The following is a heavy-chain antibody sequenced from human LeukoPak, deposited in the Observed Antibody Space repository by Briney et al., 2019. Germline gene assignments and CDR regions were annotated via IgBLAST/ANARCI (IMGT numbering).Heavy chain of an antibody. V-gene: IGHV1-18*01. CDR3: ARVSAGRAPHYFDY. Sequence: ASLKVSCKAYGCTFSSYAISWVRQAPGQGLEWMGRISAYNGNTNYAQKLQGRVTMTTDTSTSTAYMELRSLRSDDTAVYYCARVSAGRAPHYFDYWGQGTLVTVSS. J-gene: IGHJ4*02. CDR2: ISAYNGNT. CDR1: GCTFSSYA. D-gene: IGHD3-10*01.